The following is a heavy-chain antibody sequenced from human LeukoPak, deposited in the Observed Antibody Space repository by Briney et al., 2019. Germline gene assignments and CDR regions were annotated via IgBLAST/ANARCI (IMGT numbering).Heavy chain of an antibody. D-gene: IGHD6-19*01. J-gene: IGHJ4*02. CDR2: IYHSGST. Sequence: SETLSLTCAVSGYSISSGYYWGWIRQPPGKGLEWIGSIYHSGSTYYNPSLKSRVTISVDTSKNQFSLKLSSVTAADTAVYYCARARIAVAGHDYWGQGTLVTVSS. V-gene: IGHV4-38-2*01. CDR1: GYSISSGYY. CDR3: ARARIAVAGHDY.